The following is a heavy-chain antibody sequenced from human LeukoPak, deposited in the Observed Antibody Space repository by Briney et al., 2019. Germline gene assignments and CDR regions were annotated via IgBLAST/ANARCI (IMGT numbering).Heavy chain of an antibody. Sequence: PSETLSLTCTVSGYSISSGYYWGWIRQPPGKGLEWIGGIYHSGSTYYNPSLKSRVTISVDTSKNQFSLKLSSVTAADTAVYYCARVEKGCSSTSCYNRALYYFDYWGQGTLVTVSS. V-gene: IGHV4-38-2*02. CDR1: GYSISSGYY. J-gene: IGHJ4*02. D-gene: IGHD2-2*02. CDR3: ARVEKGCSSTSCYNRALYYFDY. CDR2: IYHSGST.